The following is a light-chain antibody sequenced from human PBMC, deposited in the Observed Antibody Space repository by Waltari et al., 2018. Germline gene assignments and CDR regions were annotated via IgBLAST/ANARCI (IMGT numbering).Light chain of an antibody. Sequence: EIVLTQSPATLSLSPGERPTLSCRASQSVSSYLAWYQQKPGQAPRLLIYDASNRATGIPARFSGSGSGTDFTLTISSLEPEDFAVYYCQQRSNWRTFGQGTKVEIK. V-gene: IGKV3-11*01. J-gene: IGKJ1*01. CDR3: QQRSNWRT. CDR2: DAS. CDR1: QSVSSY.